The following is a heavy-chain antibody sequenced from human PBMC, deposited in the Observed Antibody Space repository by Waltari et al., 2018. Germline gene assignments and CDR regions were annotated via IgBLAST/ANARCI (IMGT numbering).Heavy chain of an antibody. CDR2: IRYDGSDK. D-gene: IGHD2-15*01. J-gene: IGHJ6*03. V-gene: IGHV3-30*02. Sequence: QVQLVESGGGVVQPGGSLRLSCAASGFTFSTYAMHWVRQAPGKGLEWVAFIRYDGSDKYYADSVKGRFTISRDNSKNTLFLQMDSLRAEDTAVYYCAKKGYCSGGSCYSPSYYMDVWGKGTTVTVSS. CDR3: AKKGYCSGGSCYSPSYYMDV. CDR1: GFTFSTYA.